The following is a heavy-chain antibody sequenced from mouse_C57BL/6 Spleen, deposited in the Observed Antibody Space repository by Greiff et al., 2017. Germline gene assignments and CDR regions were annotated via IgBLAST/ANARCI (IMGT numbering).Heavy chain of an antibody. V-gene: IGHV1-15*01. CDR2: IDPETGGT. D-gene: IGHD1-1*01. Sequence: VQLQQSGAELVRPGASVTLSCKASGYTFTDYEMHWVKQTPVHGLEWIGAIDPETGGTASNQKFKGKAILTADKSSSTAYMELRSLTSEDSAVYYCTRAITTVVAARYFDVWGTGTTVTVSS. J-gene: IGHJ1*03. CDR1: GYTFTDYE. CDR3: TRAITTVVAARYFDV.